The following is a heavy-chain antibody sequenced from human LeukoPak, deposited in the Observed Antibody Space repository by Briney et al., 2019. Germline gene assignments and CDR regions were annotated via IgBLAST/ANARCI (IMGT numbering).Heavy chain of an antibody. CDR1: GGSISSSSYY. D-gene: IGHD6-13*01. V-gene: IGHV4-39*01. J-gene: IGHJ3*02. CDR2: IYYSGCT. CDR3: ASREMSYSSSWKRSSDAFDI. Sequence: SETLSLTCTVSGGSISSSSYYWGWIRQPPRKGLEWIGSIYYSGCTYYNPSLKSRVTISVDTSKNQFSLKLSSVTAADTAVYYCASREMSYSSSWKRSSDAFDIWGQGTMVTVSS.